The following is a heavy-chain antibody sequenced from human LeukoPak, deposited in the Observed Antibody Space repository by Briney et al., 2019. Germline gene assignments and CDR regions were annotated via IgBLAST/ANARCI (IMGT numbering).Heavy chain of an antibody. D-gene: IGHD1-1*01. J-gene: IGHJ5*02. CDR3: AREHAKGYSWFDP. CDR2: IYPGDSDT. V-gene: IGHV5-51*01. CDR1: GSTFTDYW. Sequence: GAPLKISFKASGSTFTDYWIGWGRRMPGRGPGWMAIIYPGDSDTRYSPSFQGQVTISADKSINTAYLQWSSLTASDTAMYYCAREHAKGYSWFDPWGQGTLVTVSS.